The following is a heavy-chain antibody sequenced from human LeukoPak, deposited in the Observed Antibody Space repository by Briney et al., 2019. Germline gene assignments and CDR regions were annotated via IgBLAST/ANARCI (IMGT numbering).Heavy chain of an antibody. CDR1: GGSISSYY. CDR2: IYTSGST. CDR3: ARDCSSTSCYTSGFDY. V-gene: IGHV4-4*07. J-gene: IGHJ4*02. D-gene: IGHD2-2*02. Sequence: SETLSLTCTVSGGSISSYYWSWIRQPAGKGLEWIGRIYTSGSTNYNPSLKSRVTMSVDTSKNQFSLKLSSVTAADTAVYYCARDCSSTSCYTSGFDYWGQGTLVTVSS.